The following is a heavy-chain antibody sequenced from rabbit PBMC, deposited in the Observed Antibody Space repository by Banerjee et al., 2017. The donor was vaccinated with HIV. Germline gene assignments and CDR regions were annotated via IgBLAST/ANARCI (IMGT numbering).Heavy chain of an antibody. CDR1: GFSLRNNYV. D-gene: IGHD2-1*01. Sequence: QSLEESGGDLVKPGASLTLTCTASGFSLRNNYVMRWVRHAPGKGLEWIACIYAGSSGSTYYASWAKGRFTISKTSSTTVTLQMTSLTAADTATYFCARDATMIDIYGMDLWGQGTLVTVS. V-gene: IGHV1S40*01. CDR2: IYAGSSGST. CDR3: ARDATMIDIYGMDL. J-gene: IGHJ6*01.